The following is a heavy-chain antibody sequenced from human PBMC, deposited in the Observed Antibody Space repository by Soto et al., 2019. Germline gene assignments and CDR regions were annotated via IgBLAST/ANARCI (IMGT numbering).Heavy chain of an antibody. D-gene: IGHD4-17*01. J-gene: IGHJ4*02. CDR1: VCTFSSYA. V-gene: IGHV3-23*01. CDR2: ISGSGGST. Sequence: QPLGSLRLSCASSVCTFSSYAMSWVRDSPGKWLEWVSAISGSGGSTYYADSVKGRFTIPRDNTKNTLYLQMNSLRAEDMAVYYCAKSQNDYGDYRRFQYLGQGTLVNVSS. CDR3: AKSQNDYGDYRRFQY.